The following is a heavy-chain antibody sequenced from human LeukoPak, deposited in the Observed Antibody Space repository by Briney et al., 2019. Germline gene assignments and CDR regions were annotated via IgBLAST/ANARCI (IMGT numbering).Heavy chain of an antibody. CDR1: GGTFSSYA. Sequence: SVKVSCKASGGTFSSYAISWVQQAPGQGLEWMGGIIPIFGTANYAQKFQGRVTITTDESTSTAYMELSSLRSEDTAVYYCAREDRTIDAFDIWGQGTMVTVSS. J-gene: IGHJ3*02. V-gene: IGHV1-69*05. D-gene: IGHD3-9*01. CDR2: IIPIFGTA. CDR3: AREDRTIDAFDI.